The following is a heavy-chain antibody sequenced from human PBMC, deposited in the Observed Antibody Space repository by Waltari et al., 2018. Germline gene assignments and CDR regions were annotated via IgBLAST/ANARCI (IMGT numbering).Heavy chain of an antibody. D-gene: IGHD6-13*01. CDR1: GGSFSGYY. CDR3: ARGTGTQQLTHYYYMDV. CDR2: INHSGST. Sequence: QVQLQQWGAGLLKPSETLSLTCAVYGGSFSGYYWSWIRQPPGKGLEWIGEINHSGSTNYNPSLKSRVTISVDTSKHQFSLKLSSVTAADTAVYYCARGTGTQQLTHYYYMDVWGKGTTVTVSS. J-gene: IGHJ6*03. V-gene: IGHV4-34*01.